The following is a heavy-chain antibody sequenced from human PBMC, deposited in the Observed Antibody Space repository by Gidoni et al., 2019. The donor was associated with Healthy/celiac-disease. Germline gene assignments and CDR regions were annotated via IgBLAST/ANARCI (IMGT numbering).Heavy chain of an antibody. Sequence: QVQLVQSGAEVKKPGSSVKVSCKASGGTFSSYAISWVRQAPGQGLEWMGRIIPSLGIANYAQKFQGRVTITADKSTSTAYMELSSLRSEDTAVYYCARETKIDILTGYRHIYFDYWGQGTLVTVSS. V-gene: IGHV1-69*04. J-gene: IGHJ4*02. CDR1: GGTFSSYA. D-gene: IGHD3-9*01. CDR3: ARETKIDILTGYRHIYFDY. CDR2: IIPSLGIA.